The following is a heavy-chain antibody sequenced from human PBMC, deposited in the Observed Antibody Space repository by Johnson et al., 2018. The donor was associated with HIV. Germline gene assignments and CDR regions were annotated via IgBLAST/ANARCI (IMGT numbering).Heavy chain of an antibody. CDR3: TTRVTVVIISSDAFDI. CDR2: IKQDGSEK. D-gene: IGHD3-3*01. CDR1: GFTFSSYW. V-gene: IGHV3-7*03. J-gene: IGHJ3*02. Sequence: MLLVESGGGLVQPGGSLRLSCAASGFTFSSYWMSWVRQAPGKGLEWVANIKQDGSEKYYVDSVKGRFTISRDNAKNTLYLQMNSLKTEDTAVYYCTTRVTVVIISSDAFDIWGQGTMVTVSS.